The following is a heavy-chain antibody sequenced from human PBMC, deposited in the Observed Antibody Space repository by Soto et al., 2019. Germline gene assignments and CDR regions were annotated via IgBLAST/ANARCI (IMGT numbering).Heavy chain of an antibody. D-gene: IGHD3-22*01. V-gene: IGHV1-18*04. CDR2: ISAYNGNT. J-gene: IGHJ4*02. CDR3: ARLRSAPYYDSSGYPDY. CDR1: GYTFTSYG. Sequence: SVKVSCKASGYTFTSYGISWVRQAPGQGLEWMGWISAYNGNTNYAQKLQGRVTMTTDTSTSTAYMELRSLRSDDTAVYYCARLRSAPYYDSSGYPDYWGQGTLVTVS.